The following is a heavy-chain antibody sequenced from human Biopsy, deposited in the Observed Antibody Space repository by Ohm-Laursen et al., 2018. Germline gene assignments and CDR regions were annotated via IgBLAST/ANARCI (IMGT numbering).Heavy chain of an antibody. J-gene: IGHJ6*02. CDR3: AKDRYNYTPIGGFSMDV. V-gene: IGHV3-74*01. CDR1: GFSFSSYW. CDR2: INIDGSTT. D-gene: IGHD5-18*01. Sequence: SLRLSCSASGFSFSSYWMHWVRQGPGKGLVWVSRINIDGSTTRYADSVKGRFTISSDNSRDTLYLQMSSLRAEDTAVYYCAKDRYNYTPIGGFSMDVWGQGTTVTVSS.